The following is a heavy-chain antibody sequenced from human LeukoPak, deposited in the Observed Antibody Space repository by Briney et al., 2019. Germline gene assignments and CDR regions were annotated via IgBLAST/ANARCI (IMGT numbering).Heavy chain of an antibody. V-gene: IGHV4-39*01. Sequence: SETLSLTCTVPGGSISSSSYYWGWIRQPPGKGLEWIGSIYYSGSTYYNPSLKSRVTISVDTSKNQFSLKLSSVTAADTAVYYCARHRLRFLEWLSNWFDPWGQGTLVTVSS. CDR1: GGSISSSSYY. CDR2: IYYSGST. D-gene: IGHD3-3*01. J-gene: IGHJ5*02. CDR3: ARHRLRFLEWLSNWFDP.